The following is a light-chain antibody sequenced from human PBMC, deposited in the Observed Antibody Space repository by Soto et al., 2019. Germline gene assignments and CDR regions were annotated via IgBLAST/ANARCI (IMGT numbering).Light chain of an antibody. CDR2: DAY. CDR3: QQRSNWPPVFT. V-gene: IGKV3-11*01. Sequence: EIVLTQSPATLSLSPGERATLSCRASQSVGSYLAWYQQKPGQAPRLLIYDAYNRATGIPARFSGGGSGTDFTLTISSLEPEDLAVYYCQQRSNWPPVFTFGPGTKVDIK. J-gene: IGKJ3*01. CDR1: QSVGSY.